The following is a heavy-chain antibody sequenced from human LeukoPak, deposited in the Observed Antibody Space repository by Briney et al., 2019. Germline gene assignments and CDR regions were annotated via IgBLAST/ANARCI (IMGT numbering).Heavy chain of an antibody. J-gene: IGHJ4*02. CDR3: ARDSIAVAATFDY. D-gene: IGHD6-19*01. CDR1: GYTFTSYY. Sequence: ASVKVSCKASGYTFTSYYMHWVRQAPGQGLEWMGIINPSGGSTSYAQKFQGRVTMTTDTSTSTAYMELRSLRSDDTAVYYCARDSIAVAATFDYWDQGTLVTVSS. V-gene: IGHV1-46*01. CDR2: INPSGGST.